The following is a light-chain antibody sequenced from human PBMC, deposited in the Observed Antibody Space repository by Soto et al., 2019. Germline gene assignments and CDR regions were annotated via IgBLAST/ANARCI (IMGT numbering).Light chain of an antibody. CDR2: LNSCGSH. CDR1: SGHSSYA. J-gene: IGLJ3*02. Sequence: QSVLTQSPSASASLGASVKLTRTLSSGHSSYAIAWHQQQPEKGPRYLMKLNSCGSHSKGDGVPDRFSGSSSGAERYLTISRLQSEDEADYYCQTWGTGFWVFGGGTKLTVL. V-gene: IGLV4-69*01. CDR3: QTWGTGFWV.